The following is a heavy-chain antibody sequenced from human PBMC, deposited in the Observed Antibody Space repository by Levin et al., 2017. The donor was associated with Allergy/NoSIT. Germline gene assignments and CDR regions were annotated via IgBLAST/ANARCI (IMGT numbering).Heavy chain of an antibody. V-gene: IGHV3-11*05. D-gene: IGHD3-22*01. J-gene: IGHJ4*02. CDR1: GFTFSDYY. CDR3: ARVQEDSSGNDY. CDR2: ISSSSSYT. Sequence: GGSLRLSCAASGFTFSDYYMSWIRQAPGKGLEWVSYISSSSSYTNYADSVKGRFTISRDNAKNSLYLQMNSLRAEDTAVYYCARVQEDSSGNDYWGQGTLVTVSS.